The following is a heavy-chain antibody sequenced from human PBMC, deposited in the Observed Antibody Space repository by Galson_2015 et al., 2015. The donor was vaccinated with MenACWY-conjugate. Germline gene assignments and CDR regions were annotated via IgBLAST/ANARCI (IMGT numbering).Heavy chain of an antibody. D-gene: IGHD3-3*01. CDR3: ARERSNDDYWSGFPGYYFDH. V-gene: IGHV4-39*07. CDR2: VSYSGKA. J-gene: IGHJ4*02. Sequence: TLSLTCAVSGGSITTSRYHWAWIRQTPGKGLEWIGTVSYSGKAYYNPSLKRRVSISIDTSKSQFSLRIISMTAADTAVYYCARERSNDDYWSGFPGYYFDHWGQGNL. CDR1: GGSITTSRYH.